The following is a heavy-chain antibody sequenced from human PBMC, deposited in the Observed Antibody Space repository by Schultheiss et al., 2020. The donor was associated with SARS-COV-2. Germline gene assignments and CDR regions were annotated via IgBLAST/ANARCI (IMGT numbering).Heavy chain of an antibody. CDR1: GFTFGDYA. J-gene: IGHJ6*03. CDR2: IKQDGSEK. V-gene: IGHV3-7*01. CDR3: ARTRDYYYYYMDV. Sequence: GGSLRLSCTASGFTFGDYAMSWFRQAPGKGLEWVANIKQDGSEKYYVDSVKGRFTISRDNAKNSLYLQMNSLRAEDTAVYYCARTRDYYYYYMDVWGKGTTVTVSS.